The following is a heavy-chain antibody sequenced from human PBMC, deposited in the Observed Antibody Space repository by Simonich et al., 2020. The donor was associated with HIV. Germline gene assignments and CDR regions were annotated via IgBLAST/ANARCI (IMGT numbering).Heavy chain of an antibody. V-gene: IGHV4-34*01. D-gene: IGHD6-13*01. CDR2: INHSGNT. J-gene: IGHJ1*01. CDR3: ARLTAGGLGEYFQH. CDR1: GGSFSGYY. Sequence: QVQLQQWGAGLLKPSETLSLTCAVYGGSFSGYYWSWIRQPPGKGLELIGEINHSGNTNYNPSLKSRVTISGDTSKNQFSLKLSSVTAADTAVYYCARLTAGGLGEYFQHWGQGTLVTVSS.